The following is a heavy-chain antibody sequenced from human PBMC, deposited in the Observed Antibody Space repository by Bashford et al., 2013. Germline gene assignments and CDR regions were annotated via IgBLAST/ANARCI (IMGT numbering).Heavy chain of an antibody. J-gene: IGHJ3*02. D-gene: IGHD4-23*01. V-gene: IGHV1-18*01. Sequence: WVRQAPGQGLEWMGWISAYNGNTNYAQKFQGRVTMTTDTSTSTAYMELRSLKSDDTDDTAVYYCARRNYGGNSGAFDIWGQGTMVTVSS. CDR2: ISAYNGNT. CDR3: ARRNYGGNSGAFDI.